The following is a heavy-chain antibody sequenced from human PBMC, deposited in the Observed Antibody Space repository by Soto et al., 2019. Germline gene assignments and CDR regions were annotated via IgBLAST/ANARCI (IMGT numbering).Heavy chain of an antibody. CDR1: GFPLRNYA. D-gene: IGHD3-10*01. Sequence: GGSLRLSCTASGFPLRNYAMTWVRQAPGKGLEWVSSIGNSGADKYYTDSVKGRFTISRDNSKNTLHLQMNSLRAEDTAVYYCAKGGLRDTHGFHSWGLGTLVTASS. V-gene: IGHV3-23*01. CDR2: IGNSGADK. CDR3: AKGGLRDTHGFHS. J-gene: IGHJ5*02.